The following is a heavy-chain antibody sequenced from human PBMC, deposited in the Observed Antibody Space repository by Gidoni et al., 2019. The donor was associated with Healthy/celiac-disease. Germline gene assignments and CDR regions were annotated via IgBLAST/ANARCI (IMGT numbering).Heavy chain of an antibody. CDR3: AKDLTVTPNYGMDV. V-gene: IGHV3-30*18. D-gene: IGHD4-4*01. Sequence: QVQLVESGGGVVQPGRSLRLSCAASGFTFSSNGRHWVRQAPGKGLEWVAVISYDGSNKYYADSVKGRFTISRDNSKNTLYLQMNSLRAEDTAVYYCAKDLTVTPNYGMDVWGQGTTVTVSS. J-gene: IGHJ6*02. CDR1: GFTFSSNG. CDR2: ISYDGSNK.